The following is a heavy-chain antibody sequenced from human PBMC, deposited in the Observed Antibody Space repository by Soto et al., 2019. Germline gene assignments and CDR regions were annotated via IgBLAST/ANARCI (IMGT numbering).Heavy chain of an antibody. CDR1: GGSFSGYY. D-gene: IGHD3-10*01. CDR2: INHSGSA. V-gene: IGHV4-34*01. J-gene: IGHJ4*02. Sequence: QVQLQQWGAGLLKPSETLSLTCAVYGGSFSGYYWSWIRQPPGKGLEWIGEINHSGSANYNPSLKSRVTISVDTSKNQFSLKLSSVTAADTAVYYCARWGLWFGELLLDYWGQGTLVTVSS. CDR3: ARWGLWFGELLLDY.